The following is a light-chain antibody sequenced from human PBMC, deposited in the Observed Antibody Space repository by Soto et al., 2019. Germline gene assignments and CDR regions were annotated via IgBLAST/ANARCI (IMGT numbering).Light chain of an antibody. CDR2: DAS. J-gene: IGKJ1*01. Sequence: DIQMTQSPSTLSASVRDRVTITCRASQTISSRLAWYQHKPGKAPKLLIYDASSLESGVPSRFSGSGSGTEFTLTISSLQPDDFATYYCQQYNSFSPGTFGQGTKVEI. V-gene: IGKV1-5*01. CDR1: QTISSR. CDR3: QQYNSFSPGT.